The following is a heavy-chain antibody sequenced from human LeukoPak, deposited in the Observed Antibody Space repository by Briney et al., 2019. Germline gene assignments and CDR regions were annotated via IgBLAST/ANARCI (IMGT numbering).Heavy chain of an antibody. Sequence: GGSLRLSCAASGFSFSSYAMHWVRQAPGKGLEWLAVISYDGSRTHYAESVKGRFAISRDNSQNTLYLQMNNLRTEDTAVFYCARVEYFDSNGYYQQMDYWGQGTLVTVSS. CDR1: GFSFSSYA. CDR2: ISYDGSRT. D-gene: IGHD3-22*01. V-gene: IGHV3-30*09. CDR3: ARVEYFDSNGYYQQMDY. J-gene: IGHJ4*02.